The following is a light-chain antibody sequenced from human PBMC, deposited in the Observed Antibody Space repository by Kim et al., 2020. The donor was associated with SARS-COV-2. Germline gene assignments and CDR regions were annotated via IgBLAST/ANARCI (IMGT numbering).Light chain of an antibody. CDR3: QAWDSSTRV. J-gene: IGLJ3*02. Sequence: SYELTQPPSVSVSPGQTASITCSGDKLGDRYAFWYQQRPGQSPVVVIYQDSKRPSGIPERFSGSNSGNTATLTISGTQAMDEADYYCQAWDSSTRVFGGG. CDR2: QDS. CDR1: KLGDRY. V-gene: IGLV3-1*01.